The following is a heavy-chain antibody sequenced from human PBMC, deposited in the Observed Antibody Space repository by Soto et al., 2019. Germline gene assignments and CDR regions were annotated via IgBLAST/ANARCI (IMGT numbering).Heavy chain of an antibody. V-gene: IGHV3-33*01. CDR3: ARENFPDTAMVLFY. CDR1: GFTFSSYG. J-gene: IGHJ4*02. CDR2: IWYDGSNK. Sequence: QVQLVESGGGVVQPGRSLRLSCAASGFTFSSYGMHWVRQAPGKGLEWVAVIWYDGSNKYYADSVKGRFTISRDNSKNTLYLQMNSLRAEDTAVYYCARENFPDTAMVLFYWGQGTLVTVSS. D-gene: IGHD5-18*01.